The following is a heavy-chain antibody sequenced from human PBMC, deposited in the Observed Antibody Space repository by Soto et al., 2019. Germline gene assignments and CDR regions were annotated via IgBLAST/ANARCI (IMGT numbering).Heavy chain of an antibody. CDR1: GGSITNYY. CDR3: ARDDYMDGGNNWFDP. J-gene: IGHJ5*02. D-gene: IGHD3-16*01. CDR2: IYTKERT. Sequence: SSETLSLTCTVSGGSITNYYWSWIRQPAGKGLEWIGRIYTKERTNYNLSFRNRVTMSVDTSKNQFSLKLDAVTAADTAVYYCARDDYMDGGNNWFDPWGQGTLVTVSS. V-gene: IGHV4-4*07.